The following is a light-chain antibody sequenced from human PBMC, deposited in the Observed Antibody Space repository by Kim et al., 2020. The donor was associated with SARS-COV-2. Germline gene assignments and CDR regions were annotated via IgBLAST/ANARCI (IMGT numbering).Light chain of an antibody. CDR2: DAS. J-gene: IGKJ2*01. V-gene: IGKV3-11*01. Sequence: ENVLTQSPATLSLSPGERATLSCRASQSVRSYLAWYQQKPGQAPRLLIYDASNRATGIPARFSGGGSGTDFTLTISSLEPEDFAVYYCQQRSQYTVGQGNKLEI. CDR3: QQRSQYT. CDR1: QSVRSY.